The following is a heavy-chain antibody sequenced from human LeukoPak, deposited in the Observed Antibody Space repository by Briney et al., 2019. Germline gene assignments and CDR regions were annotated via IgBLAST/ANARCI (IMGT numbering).Heavy chain of an antibody. CDR1: GFTFSNYA. D-gene: IGHD6-6*01. V-gene: IGHV3-23*01. CDR3: AKGKQLVLGACDY. J-gene: IGHJ4*02. Sequence: PGASLRPSCGASGFTFSNYAMNWVRQVPGKGLEWVASISGSGGTTYYTDSVKGRFTISRDKTKNILYLQMNSLSAEDTAVYYCAKGKQLVLGACDYWGQGTLVTVSS. CDR2: ISGSGGTT.